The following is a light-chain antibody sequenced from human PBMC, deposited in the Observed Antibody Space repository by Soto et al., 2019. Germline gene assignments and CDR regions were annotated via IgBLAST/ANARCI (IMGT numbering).Light chain of an antibody. CDR3: QQRSNWPPTWT. Sequence: EIVLTQSPATLSLSPGERATLSCSASQSVSSYLAWYQQKPGQAPRLLIYDASNRATGIPAMFSGSGSGPDVTLTISSLEPEDFAVYYCQQRSNWPPTWTFGQGTKVEI. V-gene: IGKV3-11*01. CDR1: QSVSSY. J-gene: IGKJ1*01. CDR2: DAS.